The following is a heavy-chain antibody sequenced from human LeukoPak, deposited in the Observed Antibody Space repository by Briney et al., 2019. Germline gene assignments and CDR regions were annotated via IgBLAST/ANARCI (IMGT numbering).Heavy chain of an antibody. CDR1: GGTFTSYA. V-gene: IGHV1-69*01. CDR2: IIPIFGTA. D-gene: IGHD3-22*01. Sequence: GASVKVSFKCSGGTFTSYAISWVRQAPGQGLEWMGVIIPIFGTANYAQKFQGRVTITADESTSTAYMELSSLRSEDTAVYYCARGGYYDSSGYYRKWGQGTLVTVSS. CDR3: ARGGYYDSSGYYRK. J-gene: IGHJ4*02.